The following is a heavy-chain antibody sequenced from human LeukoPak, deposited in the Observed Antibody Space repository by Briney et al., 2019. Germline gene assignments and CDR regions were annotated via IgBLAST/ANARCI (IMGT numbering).Heavy chain of an antibody. CDR2: ISAYNGNT. CDR3: ARASTYYYDSSGYSDY. Sequence: GASVKVSCKASGYTFTSYGISWVRQAPGQGLEWMGWISAYNGNTNYAQKLQGRVTMTTDTSTSTAYMELRSLRSDDTAVYYCARASTYYYDSSGYSDYWGQGTLVTVPS. CDR1: GYTFTSYG. J-gene: IGHJ4*02. D-gene: IGHD3-22*01. V-gene: IGHV1-18*01.